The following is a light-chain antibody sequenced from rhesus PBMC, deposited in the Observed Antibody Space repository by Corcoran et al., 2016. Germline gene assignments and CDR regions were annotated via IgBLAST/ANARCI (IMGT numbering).Light chain of an antibody. Sequence: DIQLTQSPSSLSASVGDRVTITCRASQDISSYLAWYQQKPGKAPNLLIYDASNLQSGVPSRFSGSGSGTHFTLTISSLQPEDFAVYSCQQRNGYPYSFGRGPKVEIK. V-gene: IGKV1-38*01. CDR1: QDISSY. J-gene: IGKJ2*01. CDR2: DAS. CDR3: QQRNGYPYS.